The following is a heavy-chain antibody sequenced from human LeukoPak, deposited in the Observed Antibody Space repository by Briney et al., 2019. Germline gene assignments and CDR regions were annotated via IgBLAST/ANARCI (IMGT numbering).Heavy chain of an antibody. V-gene: IGHV3-9*01. D-gene: IGHD3-9*01. CDR1: GFTFDDYA. CDR2: ISWNSGSI. Sequence: PGGSLRLSCAASGFTFDDYAMPWVRQAPGKGLEWVSGISWNSGSIGYADSVKGRFTISRDNAKNSLYLQMNSLRAEDTALYYCARGYDILTGYIDYYGMDVWGQGTTVTVSS. CDR3: ARGYDILTGYIDYYGMDV. J-gene: IGHJ6*02.